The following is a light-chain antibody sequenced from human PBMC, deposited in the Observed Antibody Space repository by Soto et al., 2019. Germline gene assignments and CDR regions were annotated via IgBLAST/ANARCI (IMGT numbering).Light chain of an antibody. CDR1: QSVSSF. CDR2: DAS. Sequence: EIVFTQSPATLSSSPGDRATLSCRASQSVSSFLAWYQQRPGQAPRLLIYDASNRATGIPARFSGSGSGTDFTLTISSLEPEDFAVYYCQQRSNLPPVLTFGGGTKVDIK. J-gene: IGKJ4*01. V-gene: IGKV3-11*01. CDR3: QQRSNLPPVLT.